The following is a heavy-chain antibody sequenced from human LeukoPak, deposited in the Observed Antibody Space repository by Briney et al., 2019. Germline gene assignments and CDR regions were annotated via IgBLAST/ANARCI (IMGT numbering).Heavy chain of an antibody. CDR2: INTNGGST. J-gene: IGHJ3*02. Sequence: SGGTLRLSCAASGFTFRSYGMSWVRQAPGKGLEWVAAINTNGGSTYYADSVKGRFTISRDNSKNTLYLQMNSLRAEDTAVYYCAKELRDAFDIWGQGTMVTVSS. CDR3: AKELRDAFDI. V-gene: IGHV3-23*01. CDR1: GFTFRSYG. D-gene: IGHD2-8*01.